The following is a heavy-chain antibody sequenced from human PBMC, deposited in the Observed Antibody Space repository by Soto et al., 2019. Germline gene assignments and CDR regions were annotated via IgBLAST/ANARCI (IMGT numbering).Heavy chain of an antibody. CDR1: GYTFTNFG. CDR2: ITAYNGNT. D-gene: IGHD6-13*01. V-gene: IGHV1-18*01. Sequence: QVQLVQSGPEVKKPGASVTVSCKASGYTFTNFGITWVRQAPGQGLEWMGWITAYNGNTDYAQQFQGRVTMTTDTSTSTADMELRSLRSDDTAVYFCARGATAGDYWGQGTLVTVAS. J-gene: IGHJ4*02. CDR3: ARGATAGDY.